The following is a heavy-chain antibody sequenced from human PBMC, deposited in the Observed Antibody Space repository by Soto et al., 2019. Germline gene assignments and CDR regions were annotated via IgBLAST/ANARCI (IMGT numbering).Heavy chain of an antibody. CDR2: ISSSSRTI. V-gene: IGHV3-48*02. J-gene: IGHJ6*02. CDR3: ARDRIAAAGYDYGMDV. Sequence: PGESLRHYFAASGFTFSIYRLNGFRQAPGKGLKRVSCISSSSRTIYYADSVKGRFTISRDNAKKSLYLQMNSLRDEDTAVFYCARDRIAAAGYDYGMDVWGQGTTVTVSS. CDR1: GFTFSIYR. D-gene: IGHD6-13*01.